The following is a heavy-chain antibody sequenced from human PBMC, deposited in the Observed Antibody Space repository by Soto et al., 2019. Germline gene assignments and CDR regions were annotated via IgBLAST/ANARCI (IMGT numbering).Heavy chain of an antibody. J-gene: IGHJ5*02. Sequence: SETLSLTCTVSGGSISSYYWSWIRQPPGKGLEWIGYIYYSGSTNYNPSLKSRVTISVDTSKNQFSLKLSSVTAADTAVYYCAGYVAAAGDWWFDPWGQGTLVTVSS. CDR1: GGSISSYY. CDR3: AGYVAAAGDWWFDP. V-gene: IGHV4-59*01. D-gene: IGHD6-13*01. CDR2: IYYSGST.